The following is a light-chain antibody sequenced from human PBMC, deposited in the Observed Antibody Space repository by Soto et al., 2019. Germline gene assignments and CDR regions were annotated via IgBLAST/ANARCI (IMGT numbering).Light chain of an antibody. V-gene: IGLV2-23*01. J-gene: IGLJ1*01. CDR2: KGT. CDR1: SSDVGAYNS. CDR3: CSSAPESTYV. Sequence: LAQPASVSGSPGQSITISCTGTSSDVGAYNSVSWYQQHPHKAPQVIIYKGTQRPSGVSNRFSGSTSGNAASLTISGLQADDEAYYFCCSSAPESTYVFGSGTKVTVL.